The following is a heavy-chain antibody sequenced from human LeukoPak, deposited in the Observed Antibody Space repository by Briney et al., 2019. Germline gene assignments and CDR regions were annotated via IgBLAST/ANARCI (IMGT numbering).Heavy chain of an antibody. V-gene: IGHV1-69*04. CDR2: IIPILGIA. Sequence: ASVKVSCKASGGTFSSYAISWVRQAPGQGLEWMGRIIPILGIANYAQKLQGRVTMTTDTSTSTAYMELRSLRSDDTAVYYCAREGHEYYYGMDVWGQGTTVTVSS. CDR3: AREGHEYYYGMDV. J-gene: IGHJ6*02. CDR1: GGTFSSYA.